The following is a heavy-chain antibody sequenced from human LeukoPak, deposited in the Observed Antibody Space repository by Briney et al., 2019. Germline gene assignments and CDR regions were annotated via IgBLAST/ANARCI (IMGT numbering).Heavy chain of an antibody. D-gene: IGHD3-10*01. Sequence: PSETLSLTCTVSGGSISSGGYYWRWIRQHPGKGLEWIGYIYYSGSTYYNPSLKSRVTISVDTSKNQFSLKLSSVTAADTAVYYCARDYYGSGRYYYYYMDVWGKGTTVTVSS. CDR1: GGSISSGGYY. V-gene: IGHV4-31*03. J-gene: IGHJ6*03. CDR2: IYYSGST. CDR3: ARDYYGSGRYYYYYMDV.